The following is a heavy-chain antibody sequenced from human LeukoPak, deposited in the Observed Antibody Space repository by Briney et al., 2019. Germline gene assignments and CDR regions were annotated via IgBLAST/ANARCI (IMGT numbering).Heavy chain of an antibody. CDR1: GFTFSDHY. CDR3: ARSMYGEGRRIIDFDY. J-gene: IGHJ4*02. D-gene: IGHD4/OR15-4a*01. Sequence: PGGSLRLSCAASGFTFSDHYIDWVRQAPGKGLEWVARTRNKVNSYATAYAASVTGRFTVSRDDSSNSVYLQMNSLKIEDTAVYYCARSMYGEGRRIIDFDYWGQGSMLTVSS. CDR2: TRNKVNSYAT. V-gene: IGHV3-72*01.